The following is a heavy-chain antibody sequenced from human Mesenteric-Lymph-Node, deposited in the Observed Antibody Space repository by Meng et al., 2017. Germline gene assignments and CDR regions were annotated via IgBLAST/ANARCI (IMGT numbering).Heavy chain of an antibody. D-gene: IGHD6-19*01. Sequence: VQVQGAVPGWVNPLGTLSLTCAVSGGSISSCNRWSWVRQPPGKGLEWFGHIYYSGSTFYNPSLKRRVIISLDTSKNQFSLNLRSVTAADTAVYYCARVSSGWDYFDYWGQGTLVTVSS. CDR3: ARVSSGWDYFDY. CDR2: IYYSGST. J-gene: IGHJ4*02. CDR1: GGSISSCNR. V-gene: IGHV4-4*02.